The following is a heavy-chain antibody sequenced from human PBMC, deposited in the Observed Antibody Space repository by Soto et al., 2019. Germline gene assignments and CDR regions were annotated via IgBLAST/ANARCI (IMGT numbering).Heavy chain of an antibody. Sequence: GGSLRLSCAASGFSFSSDSMGWVRQAPGKGLGWVSSISSSGSFMNYADSVKGRFTISRDNAKNSLYLQMSGLKDEDTAVYYCARDPPTGTTLDWADSWGQGTLVTGSS. CDR2: ISSSGSFM. CDR1: GFSFSSDS. V-gene: IGHV3-21*01. D-gene: IGHD1-7*01. CDR3: ARDPPTGTTLDWADS. J-gene: IGHJ4*02.